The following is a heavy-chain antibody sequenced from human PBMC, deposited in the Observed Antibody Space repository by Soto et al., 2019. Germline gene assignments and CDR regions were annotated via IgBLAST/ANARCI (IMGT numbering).Heavy chain of an antibody. Sequence: QVQMVESGGGVVQPGTSLRLSCATSGFTFSTSGMHLVRQAPGKGLEWVAMISHDGSVTYYTDSVQGRFTISSDTPKNTLYLQMNSLRDEDTAIYYCAKDWGSSGWYNWFDPWGQGTRVTVS. CDR2: ISHDGSVT. D-gene: IGHD6-13*01. J-gene: IGHJ5*02. CDR1: GFTFSTSG. V-gene: IGHV3-30*18. CDR3: AKDWGSSGWYNWFDP.